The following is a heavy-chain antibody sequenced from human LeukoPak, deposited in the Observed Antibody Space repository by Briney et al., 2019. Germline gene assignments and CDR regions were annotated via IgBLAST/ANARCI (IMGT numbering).Heavy chain of an antibody. CDR1: GYTFTGYY. V-gene: IGHV1-2*02. CDR2: IDPNSGDT. J-gene: IGHJ3*02. Sequence: ASVKVSCKASGYTFTGYYIHWVRQAPGQGLEWMGWIDPNSGDTKYAQKFQGRVTMTRDTSISTAYMELTRLTSDDTAVSYRARGSAIVGAKGAFDIWGQGTMVTVSS. D-gene: IGHD1-26*01. CDR3: ARGSAIVGAKGAFDI.